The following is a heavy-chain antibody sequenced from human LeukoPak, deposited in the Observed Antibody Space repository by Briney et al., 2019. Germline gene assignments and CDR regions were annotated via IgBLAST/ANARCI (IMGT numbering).Heavy chain of an antibody. Sequence: SETLSLTCAVSGGSISSSNWWSWVRQPPGKGLEWIGEIYHSGSTNYNPSLKSRVTISVDKSKNQFSLKLSSVTAADTAVYYCASYVDIVATNNYFDYWGQGTLVTVSS. CDR2: IYHSGST. V-gene: IGHV4-4*02. CDR1: GGSISSSNW. CDR3: ASYVDIVATNNYFDY. D-gene: IGHD5-12*01. J-gene: IGHJ4*02.